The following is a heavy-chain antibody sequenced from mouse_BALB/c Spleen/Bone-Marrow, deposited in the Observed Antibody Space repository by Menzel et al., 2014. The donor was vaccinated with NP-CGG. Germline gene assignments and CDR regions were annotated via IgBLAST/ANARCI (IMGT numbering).Heavy chain of an antibody. J-gene: IGHJ3*01. CDR2: INPSTGYT. CDR1: GYTFTSYW. CDR3: ARGRFVY. Sequence: QVQLQQSGAELAKPGASVKMSCKASGYTFTSYWMHWVKQRPGQGLEWIGYINPSTGYTEYNQKFKDKATLTADKSSSTAYMQLSSLTSEDSAVYCCARGRFVYWGRGTLVTVPA. V-gene: IGHV1-7*01.